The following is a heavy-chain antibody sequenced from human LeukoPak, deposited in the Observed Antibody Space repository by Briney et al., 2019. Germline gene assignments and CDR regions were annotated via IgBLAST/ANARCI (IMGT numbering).Heavy chain of an antibody. J-gene: IGHJ4*02. Sequence: GASVKVSCKASGYTFTSYGISWVRQAPGQGLEWMGWISAYNGNTNYAQKLQGRVTMTTDTSTSTAYMELRSLRSDDTAVYYCARREPDPGLVATLDYWGQGTLVTVSS. V-gene: IGHV1-18*01. D-gene: IGHD5-12*01. CDR2: ISAYNGNT. CDR3: ARREPDPGLVATLDY. CDR1: GYTFTSYG.